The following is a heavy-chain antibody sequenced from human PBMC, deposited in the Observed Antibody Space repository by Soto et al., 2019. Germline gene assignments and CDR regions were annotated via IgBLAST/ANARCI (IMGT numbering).Heavy chain of an antibody. J-gene: IGHJ4*02. V-gene: IGHV1-69*01. CDR3: ARGHIPNIAAAGTYFDY. CDR2: IIPIFGTA. CDR1: GGTFSSYA. D-gene: IGHD6-13*01. Sequence: QVQLVQSGAEVKKPGSSVKVSCKASGGTFSSYAISWVRQAPGQGLEWMGGIIPIFGTANYAQKFQGRVTITADESTSTAYMEPSSLRSEDTAVYYCARGHIPNIAAAGTYFDYWGQGTLVTVSS.